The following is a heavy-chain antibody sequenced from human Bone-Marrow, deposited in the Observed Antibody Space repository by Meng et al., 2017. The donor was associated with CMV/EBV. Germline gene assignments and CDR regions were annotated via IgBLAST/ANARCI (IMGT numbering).Heavy chain of an antibody. CDR1: GGSVSTGTYY. CDR3: ARERDGGWFDY. D-gene: IGHD6-19*01. J-gene: IGHJ4*02. Sequence: SETLSLTCTVSGGSVSTGTYYWIWIRQPPGKGLEWIGYIYYTGSTNYNPSLKSRVTISADTSNNQFSLRLTSVTAADTAVYYCARERDGGWFDYWGQGTLVTVSS. V-gene: IGHV4-61*01. CDR2: IYYTGST.